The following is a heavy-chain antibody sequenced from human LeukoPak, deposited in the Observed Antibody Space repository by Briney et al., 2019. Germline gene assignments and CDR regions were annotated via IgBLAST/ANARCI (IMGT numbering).Heavy chain of an antibody. Sequence: ASVKVSCKASGYTFTSYYMHWVRQAPGQGLEWMGIINPSGGSTSYAQKFQGRVTMTRGTSTSTVYMEPSSLRSEDTAVYYCARGPVLTWFDPWGQGTLVTVSS. D-gene: IGHD4/OR15-4a*01. CDR3: ARGPVLTWFDP. CDR1: GYTFTSYY. CDR2: INPSGGST. J-gene: IGHJ5*02. V-gene: IGHV1-46*01.